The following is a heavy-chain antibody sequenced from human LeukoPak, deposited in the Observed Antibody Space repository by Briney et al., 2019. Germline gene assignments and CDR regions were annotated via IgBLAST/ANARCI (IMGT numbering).Heavy chain of an antibody. Sequence: PGGSLRLSCAASGFTFIGSAVHGVRQSSGKGLEWVGHIDKKDNLYATAYAESVKGRFTISRDDSKGTAFLHMDSLKTEDTALYYCTRYRGTYNWFDPWGQGTLVTVSS. D-gene: IGHD1-26*01. CDR2: IDKKDNLYAT. V-gene: IGHV3-73*01. CDR1: GFTFIGSA. J-gene: IGHJ5*02. CDR3: TRYRGTYNWFDP.